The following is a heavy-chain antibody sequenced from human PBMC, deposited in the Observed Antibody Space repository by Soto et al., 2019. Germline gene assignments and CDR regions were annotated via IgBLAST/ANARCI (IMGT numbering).Heavy chain of an antibody. V-gene: IGHV1-2*04. CDR2: INPNSGGT. CDR1: GYTFTGYY. D-gene: IGHD2-15*01. CDR3: ARGGSGSWHDFDY. J-gene: IGHJ4*02. Sequence: ASVKVSCKASGYTFTGYYMHWVRQAPGQGLEWMGWINPNSGGTNYAQKFQGWVTMTRDTSISTAYMELSRLRSDDTAVYYCARGGSGSWHDFDYWGQGALVTVSS.